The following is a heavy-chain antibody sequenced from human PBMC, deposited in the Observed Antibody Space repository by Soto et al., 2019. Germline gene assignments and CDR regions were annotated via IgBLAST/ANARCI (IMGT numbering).Heavy chain of an antibody. Sequence: SETLSLTCAVYGGSFSGYYWSWIRQPPGKGLEWIGEINHSGSTNYNPSLKSRVTISVDTSKNQFSLKLSSVTAADTAVYYCARSAYCSGGSCYSADYWGQGTLVTVSS. D-gene: IGHD2-15*01. J-gene: IGHJ4*02. CDR2: INHSGST. CDR1: GGSFSGYY. V-gene: IGHV4-34*01. CDR3: ARSAYCSGGSCYSADY.